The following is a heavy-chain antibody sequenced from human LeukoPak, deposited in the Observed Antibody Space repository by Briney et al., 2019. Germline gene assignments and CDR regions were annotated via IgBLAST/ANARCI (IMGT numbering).Heavy chain of an antibody. V-gene: IGHV3-23*01. Sequence: GGSLRLSCAASGFTFSSYAMSWVRQAPGEGLEWVSAISGSGGSTYYADSVKGRFTISRDNSKNTLYLQMNSLRAEDTAVYYCAKETDQYYYYGMDVWGQGTTVTVSS. J-gene: IGHJ6*02. CDR3: AKETDQYYYYGMDV. CDR1: GFTFSSYA. CDR2: ISGSGGST.